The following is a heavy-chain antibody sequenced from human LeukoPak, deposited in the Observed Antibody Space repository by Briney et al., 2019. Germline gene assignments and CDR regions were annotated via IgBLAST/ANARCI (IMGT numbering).Heavy chain of an antibody. J-gene: IGHJ3*02. CDR2: ISDSGTTI. CDR3: AIDAWELPLDAFDI. V-gene: IGHV3-48*02. Sequence: QPGGSLRLSCAASGFTFSSCNMNWVRQAPGKGLEWVSYISDSGTTIYYADSVKGRFTISRDNAKNSLYLQMNSLRDEDTAVYYCAIDAWELPLDAFDIWGQGTMVTVSS. D-gene: IGHD1-26*01. CDR1: GFTFSSCN.